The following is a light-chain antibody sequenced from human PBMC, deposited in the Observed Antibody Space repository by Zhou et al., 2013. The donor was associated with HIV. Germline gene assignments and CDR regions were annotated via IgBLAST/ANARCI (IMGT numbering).Light chain of an antibody. CDR1: QTVSNNN. Sequence: EIVLTQSPATLSLSPGERATLSCGASQTVSNNNLAWYLQKPGLAPRLLIYDASNRATGIPDRFSGSGSGTDFTLTISRLEPEDFAVYYCQQYGSSPLITFGQGTRLEIK. J-gene: IGKJ5*01. V-gene: IGKV3D-20*01. CDR2: DAS. CDR3: QQYGSSPLIT.